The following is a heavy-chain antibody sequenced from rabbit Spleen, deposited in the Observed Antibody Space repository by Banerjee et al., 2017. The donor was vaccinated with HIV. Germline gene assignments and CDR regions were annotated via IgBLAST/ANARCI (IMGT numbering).Heavy chain of an antibody. V-gene: IGHV1S45*01. CDR2: IYGGSSGST. D-gene: IGHD2-1*01. J-gene: IGHJ4*01. CDR3: ARGSAAMTMVITGFYFNL. CDR1: GIDFSNSYY. Sequence: QEQLEESGGGLVKPGGTLTLTCKASGIDFSNSYYMCWVRQAPGKGLELIACIYGGSSGSTYYASWAKGRFTISKTSSTAVTLQMASLTAADTATYFCARGSAAMTMVITGFYFNLWGPGTLVTVS.